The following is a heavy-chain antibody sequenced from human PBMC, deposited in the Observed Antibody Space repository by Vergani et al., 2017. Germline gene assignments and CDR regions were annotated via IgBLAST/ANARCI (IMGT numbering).Heavy chain of an antibody. J-gene: IGHJ4*02. CDR2: ISSSSSYI. V-gene: IGHV3-21*01. Sequence: VQLVESGGGVVQPGRSLRLSCAASGFTFSSYSMNWVRQAPGKGLEWVSSISSSSSYIYYADSVKGRFTISRDNAKNSLYLQMNSLRAEDTAVYYCANTYYDFWSGYYGGFDYWGQGTLVTVSS. CDR1: GFTFSSYS. D-gene: IGHD3-3*01. CDR3: ANTYYDFWSGYYGGFDY.